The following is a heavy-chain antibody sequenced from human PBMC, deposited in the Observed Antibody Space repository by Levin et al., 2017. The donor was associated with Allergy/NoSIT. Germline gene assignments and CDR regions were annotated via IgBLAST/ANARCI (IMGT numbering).Heavy chain of an antibody. J-gene: IGHJ4*02. CDR1: GFTFSGSA. CDR3: TRQGNSGWFDY. CDR2: IRSKANSYAT. D-gene: IGHD6-19*01. V-gene: IGHV3-73*01. Sequence: SCAASGFTFSGSAMHWVRQASGKGLEWVGRIRSKANSYATAYAASVKGRFTISRDDSKNTAYLQMNSLKTEDTAVYYCTRQGNSGWFDYWGQGTLVTVSS.